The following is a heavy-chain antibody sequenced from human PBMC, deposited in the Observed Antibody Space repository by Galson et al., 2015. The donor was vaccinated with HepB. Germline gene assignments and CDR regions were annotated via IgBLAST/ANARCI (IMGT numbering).Heavy chain of an antibody. CDR1: GFTFANYV. J-gene: IGHJ4*02. CDR3: ANGSGSNWFVPHHFDS. Sequence: SLRLSCAASGFTFANYVMNWVRQAPGKGLEWVSSISGSGGSTYYRGSFKGRFTISRDNSKNTVYLQMKSLRADDTAVYYCANGSGSNWFVPHHFDSWGQGTLVTVSS. D-gene: IGHD6-13*01. V-gene: IGHV3-23*01. CDR2: ISGSGGST.